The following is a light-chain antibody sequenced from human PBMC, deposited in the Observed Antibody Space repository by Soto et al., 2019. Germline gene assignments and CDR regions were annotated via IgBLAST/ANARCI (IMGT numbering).Light chain of an antibody. V-gene: IGKV1-5*03. Sequence: DIQMTQSPSPLSASVGDRATITCRASQSISIWLAWYQQKPGKAPKLLIYKASSLESGVPSRFSGSGSGTEFTLTISSLQPDDFATYYCQQYNSYTWTFGQGTKVDIK. CDR1: QSISIW. J-gene: IGKJ1*01. CDR2: KAS. CDR3: QQYNSYTWT.